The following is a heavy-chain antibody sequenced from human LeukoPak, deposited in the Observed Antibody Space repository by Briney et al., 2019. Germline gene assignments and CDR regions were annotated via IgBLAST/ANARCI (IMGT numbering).Heavy chain of an antibody. D-gene: IGHD3-3*01. CDR3: AGDNRDFWSGYYYFDY. Sequence: GGSLRLSCAASGFTFSDYTMNWVRQAPGKGLEWVSYISTTSSTIYYADSVKGRFTVSRDNAKNSQYLQMNSLRAEDTAVYYCAGDNRDFWSGYYYFDYWGQGSLVTVSS. CDR1: GFTFSDYT. V-gene: IGHV3-48*01. CDR2: ISTTSSTI. J-gene: IGHJ4*02.